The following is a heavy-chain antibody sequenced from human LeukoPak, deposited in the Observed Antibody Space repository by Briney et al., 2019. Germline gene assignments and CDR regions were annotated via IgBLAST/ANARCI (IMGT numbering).Heavy chain of an antibody. CDR3: AKAPVATISFDY. D-gene: IGHD5-12*01. CDR1: GFTFSSYA. V-gene: IGHV3-23*01. Sequence: GGSLRLSCAASGFTFSSYAMSWVRQAPGKGLEWVSAISGSGGSTYYADSVKGRFTISRDNSKNTLYPQMNSLRAEDTAVYYCAKAPVATISFDYWGQGTLVTVSS. CDR2: ISGSGGST. J-gene: IGHJ4*02.